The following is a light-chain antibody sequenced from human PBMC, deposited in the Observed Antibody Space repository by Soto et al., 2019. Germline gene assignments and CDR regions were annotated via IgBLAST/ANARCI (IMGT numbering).Light chain of an antibody. V-gene: IGLV2-23*02. Sequence: QSVLTQPASVSGSPGQSITISCTGTRSDVGSYNLVSWYQQHPGKAPKLIIYEVTKRPSGTSNRFSGSKSGNTASLTISGLQAEDEADYFCCSYATTTAMFGGGTKVTVL. CDR3: CSYATTTAM. J-gene: IGLJ3*02. CDR1: RSDVGSYNL. CDR2: EVT.